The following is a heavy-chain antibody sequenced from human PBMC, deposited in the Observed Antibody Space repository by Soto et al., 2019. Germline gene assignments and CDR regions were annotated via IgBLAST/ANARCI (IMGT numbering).Heavy chain of an antibody. J-gene: IGHJ4*02. D-gene: IGHD3-22*01. CDR1: GFSLSTHEVA. V-gene: IGHV2-5*01. CDR2: IYWNDEQ. CDR3: ARDLPDSSALYFDY. Sequence: SGPTPGKPAQTVTLTCTFSGFSLSTHEVAVAWIRQPPGKALEWLALIYWNDEQRYSPSLKSRLTITRDTSKNHVVLTMTNMDPVDTAVYYCARDLPDSSALYFDYWGQGTLVTVSS.